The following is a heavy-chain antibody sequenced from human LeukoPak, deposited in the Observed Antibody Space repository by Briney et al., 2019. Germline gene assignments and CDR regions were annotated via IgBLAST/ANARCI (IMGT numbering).Heavy chain of an antibody. CDR3: GRGGSYRVLLSDY. Sequence: SETLSLTCSVSGGSMSSYYWSWIRQPAGKALEWIGRISTSGSTTYNPSLKSRVTMSIDTSKNQFSLNLNSVTAADTAVYYCGRGGSYRVLLSDYWGQGTLVTVSS. V-gene: IGHV4-4*07. CDR2: ISTSGST. J-gene: IGHJ4*02. D-gene: IGHD1-26*01. CDR1: GGSMSSYY.